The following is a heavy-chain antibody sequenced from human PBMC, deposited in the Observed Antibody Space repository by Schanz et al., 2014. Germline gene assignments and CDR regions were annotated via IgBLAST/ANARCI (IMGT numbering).Heavy chain of an antibody. Sequence: QVQLVQSGAEVKKPGASVKVSCTASGYIFTGYFIHWVRQAPGQGLEWMGWINPNSGGTTYAQKFQGRVTMTRDTSISTGYMELRSLRSDDTAVYYCARNIIATARAYDIWGQGTMVTVSS. J-gene: IGHJ3*02. CDR1: GYIFTGYF. D-gene: IGHD6-13*01. CDR2: INPNSGGT. CDR3: ARNIIATARAYDI. V-gene: IGHV1-2*02.